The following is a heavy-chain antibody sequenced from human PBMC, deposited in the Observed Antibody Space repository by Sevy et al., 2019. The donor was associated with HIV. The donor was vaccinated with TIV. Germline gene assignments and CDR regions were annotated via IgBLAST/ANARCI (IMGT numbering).Heavy chain of an antibody. D-gene: IGHD3-22*01. CDR3: ARIPPYYYDSSGYYEGNYYYYGMDV. Sequence: GGSLRLSCAASGFTFSSYWMSWVRQAPGKGLEWVANIKQDGSEKYYVDSVKGRFTISRDNAKNSLYLQMNSLRAEDTAVYYCARIPPYYYDSSGYYEGNYYYYGMDVWGQGTTVTVSS. CDR1: GFTFSSYW. CDR2: IKQDGSEK. V-gene: IGHV3-7*01. J-gene: IGHJ6*02.